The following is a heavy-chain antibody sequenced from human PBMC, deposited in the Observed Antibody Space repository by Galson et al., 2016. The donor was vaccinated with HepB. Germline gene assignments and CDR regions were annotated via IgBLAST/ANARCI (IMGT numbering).Heavy chain of an antibody. CDR2: TYKRSKWHT. J-gene: IGHJ6*02. D-gene: IGHD6-19*01. V-gene: IGHV6-1*01. CDR1: GDSVSNSNVA. Sequence: CAISGDSVSNSNVAWNWIRQSPSRGLEWLEGTYKRSKWHTDYAGSVKSRMTINTATVRNQFSLQLQSVTPEDTAVYYCARVATAVRSGWKTLAPRFYYSGVDVWGHGTTVTVSS. CDR3: ARVATAVRSGWKTLAPRFYYSGVDV.